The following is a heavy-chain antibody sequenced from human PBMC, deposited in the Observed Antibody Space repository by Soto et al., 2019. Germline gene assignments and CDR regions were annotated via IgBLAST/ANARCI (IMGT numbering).Heavy chain of an antibody. CDR3: ARHQAVAGTFDY. J-gene: IGHJ4*02. CDR1: GGSISSSSYY. D-gene: IGHD6-19*01. V-gene: IGHV4-39*01. Sequence: SETLSLTCTVSGGSISSSSYYWGWIRQPPGKGLEWIGSIYYSGSTYYNPSLKSRVTISVDTSKNQFSLKLSSATAADTAVYYCARHQAVAGTFDYWGQGTLVTVSS. CDR2: IYYSGST.